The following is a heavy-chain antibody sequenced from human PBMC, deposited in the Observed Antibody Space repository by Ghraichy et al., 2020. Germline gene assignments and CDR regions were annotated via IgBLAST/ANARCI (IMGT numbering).Heavy chain of an antibody. CDR3: ARDFLGGVDTTFIFAS. J-gene: IGHJ4*02. D-gene: IGHD5-18*01. CDR2: VCYDGSNQ. Sequence: GGSLRLSCVASGFAFSRFGMHWVRQAPGKGLEWVAVVCYDGSNQYYADSVKGRFTISRDNSKNTLFLQMNSLRVEDTAVYYCARDFLGGVDTTFIFASWGQGTQVTVSS. V-gene: IGHV3-33*01. CDR1: GFAFSRFG.